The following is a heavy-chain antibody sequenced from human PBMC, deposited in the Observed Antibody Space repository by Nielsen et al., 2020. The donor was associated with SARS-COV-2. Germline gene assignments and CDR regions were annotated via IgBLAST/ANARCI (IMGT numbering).Heavy chain of an antibody. D-gene: IGHD4-17*01. V-gene: IGHV6-1*01. CDR3: ARARGAYGDYYYYYYTDV. CDR1: GDSVSSSSAA. CDR2: TYYRSKWYN. J-gene: IGHJ6*03. Sequence: LRLACAISGDSVSSSSAAWNWIRQSPSRGLEWLGRTYYRSKWYNDYAVSVKSRITINPDTSKNQFSLHLNSVTPEDTAVYYCARARGAYGDYYYYYYTDVWGKGTTVTVSS.